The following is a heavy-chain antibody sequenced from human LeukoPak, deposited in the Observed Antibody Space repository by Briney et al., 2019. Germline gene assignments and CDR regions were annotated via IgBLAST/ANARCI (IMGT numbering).Heavy chain of an antibody. CDR1: GGSISNYY. J-gene: IGHJ4*02. CDR2: VFSSGST. CDR3: ARHWSDYDSSGHYGVFDY. V-gene: IGHV4-59*08. Sequence: SETLSLTCTVSGGSISNYYWSWIRQPPGKGLEWIGYVFSSGSTNYNPSLKSRVSMSIDTSKNLFSLKLSSVTAADTAVYYCARHWSDYDSSGHYGVFDYWGQGTLVTVSS. D-gene: IGHD3-22*01.